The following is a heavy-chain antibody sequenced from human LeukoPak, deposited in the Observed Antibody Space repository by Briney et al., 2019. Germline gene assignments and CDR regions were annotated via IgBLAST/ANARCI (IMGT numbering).Heavy chain of an antibody. CDR2: ISGSGGST. CDR3: ARWATYCSGGSCYDYGMDV. V-gene: IGHV3-23*01. D-gene: IGHD2-15*01. Sequence: GGSLRLSCAASGFTFSSYAMSWVRQAPGKGLEWVSAISGSGGSTYYADSVKGRFTISRDNSKNTLYLQMNSLRGDDTAVYYCARWATYCSGGSCYDYGMDVWGQGTTVTVSS. J-gene: IGHJ6*02. CDR1: GFTFSSYA.